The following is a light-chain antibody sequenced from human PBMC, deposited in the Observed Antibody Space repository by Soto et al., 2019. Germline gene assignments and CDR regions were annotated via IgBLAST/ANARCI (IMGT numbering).Light chain of an antibody. Sequence: IVVTQSPATLSLSPGKRATLSCRASQNISNYLIWYQQKPGQAPRLLIYDVSNRATGIPARFSGSGSGSEFTLTISSLQPEDFATYYCQQANSFPRTFGGGTKVDIK. V-gene: IGKV3-11*01. CDR2: DVS. CDR3: QQANSFPRT. CDR1: QNISNY. J-gene: IGKJ4*01.